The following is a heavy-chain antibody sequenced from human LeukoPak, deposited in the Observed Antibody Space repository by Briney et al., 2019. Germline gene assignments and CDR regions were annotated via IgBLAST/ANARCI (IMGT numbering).Heavy chain of an antibody. CDR3: ARRDGVFFGVVNAFDV. V-gene: IGHV4-34*01. CDR2: INHSGST. Sequence: SETLSLTCAVYGGSFSGYYWSWIRQPPGKGLEWIGEINHSGSTNYNPSLKSRVTISVDTSKNQFSLKLSSVTAADTAVYYCARRDGVFFGVVNAFDVWGQGTMVTVSS. J-gene: IGHJ3*01. CDR1: GGSFSGYY. D-gene: IGHD3-3*01.